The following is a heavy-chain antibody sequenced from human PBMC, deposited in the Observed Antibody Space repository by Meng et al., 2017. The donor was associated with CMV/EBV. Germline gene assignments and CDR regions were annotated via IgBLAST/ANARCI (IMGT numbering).Heavy chain of an antibody. J-gene: IGHJ4*02. CDR1: GYRFSDHY. V-gene: IGHV1-2*02. D-gene: IGHD1-1*01. Sequence: GVGGKWPWAPVKVSCQTSGYRFSDHYMHWVRQAPGQGLEWMGWIYPNSGGTHYAQKFQDRVTMTRDTSISTVYMELSRLTSDDTAVYYCVRDHNWGPNYWGQGTLVTVSS. CDR3: VRDHNWGPNY. CDR2: IYPNSGGT.